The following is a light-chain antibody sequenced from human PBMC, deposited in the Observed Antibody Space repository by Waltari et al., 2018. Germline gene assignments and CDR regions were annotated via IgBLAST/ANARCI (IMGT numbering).Light chain of an antibody. Sequence: EIVMTQSPDTLSVAPGERVTLPCRASQSVPTNLAWYQQKPGQPPRPPICVASTRATGVPARFSGSGSGTEFTLTISSLESEDFAVYYCQQYSNWPYTFGQGTKLEIK. V-gene: IGKV3-15*01. CDR2: VAS. CDR1: QSVPTN. CDR3: QQYSNWPYT. J-gene: IGKJ2*01.